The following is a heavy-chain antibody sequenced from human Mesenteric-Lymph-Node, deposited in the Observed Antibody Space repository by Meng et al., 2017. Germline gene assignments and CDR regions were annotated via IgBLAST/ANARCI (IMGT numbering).Heavy chain of an antibody. D-gene: IGHD3-16*01. V-gene: IGHV4-59*01. CDR2: IYYSGST. J-gene: IGHJ4*02. CDR3: ARDDIQITTPHFEY. Sequence: SETLSLTCTVSGGSISSYYWSWIRQPPGKGLEWIGYIYYSGSTNYNPSLKSRVTISVDTSKNQFSLKLSSVTAADTAVYYCARDDIQITTPHFEYWGQGTLVTVSS. CDR1: GGSISSYY.